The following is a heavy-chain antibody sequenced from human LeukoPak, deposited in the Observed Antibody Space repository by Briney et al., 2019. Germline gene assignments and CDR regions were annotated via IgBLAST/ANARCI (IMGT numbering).Heavy chain of an antibody. Sequence: GGSLRLSCAASAFTFSDYHMAWVRQAPGKGLEWIAHIYSRGNIKFYADSVKGRFTISRDNAKNSLYLQMNSLRAEDTAVYYCAKTARVPDYWGQGTQVTVSS. CDR3: AKTARVPDY. D-gene: IGHD6-6*01. V-gene: IGHV3-11*04. CDR2: IYSRGNIK. J-gene: IGHJ4*02. CDR1: AFTFSDYH.